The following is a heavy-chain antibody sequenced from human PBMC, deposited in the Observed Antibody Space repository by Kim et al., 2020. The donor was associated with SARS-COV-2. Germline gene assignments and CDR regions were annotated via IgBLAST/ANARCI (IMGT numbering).Heavy chain of an antibody. Sequence: GGSLRLSCAASGFTFSTYGMHWVRQAPGKGLEWVALIWDGGSNKYYAESMKGRFTISRDNSKNTLYLQMNSLRAEDTAVYYCARDPPMVAPYLDYWG. D-gene: IGHD2-8*01. CDR1: GFTFSTYG. V-gene: IGHV3-33*01. J-gene: IGHJ4*01. CDR3: ARDPPMVAPYLDY. CDR2: IWDGGSNK.